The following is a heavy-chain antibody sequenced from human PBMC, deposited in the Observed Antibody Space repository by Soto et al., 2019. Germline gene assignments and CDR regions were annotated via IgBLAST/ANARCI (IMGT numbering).Heavy chain of an antibody. CDR1: GVSVTSYT. D-gene: IGHD2-21*02. CDR3: ARDGMTTGDT. J-gene: IGHJ4*02. Sequence: LSLTCIVSGVSVTSYTWSWVRQPANKGLEWIGRVFSSVSATYDPSLKSRVSISMDTAENRISLKLDSVTAADAGVYFCARDGMTTGDTWGPGTLVTVSS. V-gene: IGHV4-4*07. CDR2: VFSSVSA.